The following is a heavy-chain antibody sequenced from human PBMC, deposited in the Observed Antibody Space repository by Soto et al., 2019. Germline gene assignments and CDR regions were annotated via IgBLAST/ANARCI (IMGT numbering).Heavy chain of an antibody. CDR2: IKQDGSEK. D-gene: IGHD3-10*01. CDR1: GFTFSSYW. Sequence: EVQLVASGGGLVQPGGSLRLSCAASGFTFSSYWMSWVRQAPGKGLEWVANIKQDGSEKYYVDSVKGRFTISRDNAKNSLYLQMNSLRAEDTAVYYCAGSTPSYGSGSYAVYYWGQGTLVTVSS. CDR3: AGSTPSYGSGSYAVYY. V-gene: IGHV3-7*05. J-gene: IGHJ4*02.